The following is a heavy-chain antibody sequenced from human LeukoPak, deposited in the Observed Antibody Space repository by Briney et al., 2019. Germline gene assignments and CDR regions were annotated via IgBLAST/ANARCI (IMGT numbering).Heavy chain of an antibody. D-gene: IGHD3-3*01. CDR2: INHSGST. CDR1: GGSFSGYY. Sequence: SETLSLTCAVHGGSFSGYYWSWIRQPPGKGLEWIGEINHSGSTNYNASLKSRVTISVDTSKSQFSLKLSSLTAADTAVYYCARGPPYYDFWSGYYWAFDIWGQGTMVTVSS. J-gene: IGHJ3*02. CDR3: ARGPPYYDFWSGYYWAFDI. V-gene: IGHV4-34*01.